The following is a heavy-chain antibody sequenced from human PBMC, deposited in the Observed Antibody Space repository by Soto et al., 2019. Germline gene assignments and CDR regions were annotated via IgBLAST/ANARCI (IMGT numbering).Heavy chain of an antibody. CDR2: IKSKTDGGTT. V-gene: IGHV3-15*01. CDR3: TTRGMASVYYYGMDV. D-gene: IGHD3-10*01. CDR1: VFTFSNAL. Sequence: SLRLSCASSVFTFSNALMSWVRQAPGKGLEWVGRIKSKTDGGTTDYAAPVKGRFTISRDDSKNTLYLQMNSLKTEDTAVYYCTTRGMASVYYYGMDVWGQGTTVTVSS. J-gene: IGHJ6*02.